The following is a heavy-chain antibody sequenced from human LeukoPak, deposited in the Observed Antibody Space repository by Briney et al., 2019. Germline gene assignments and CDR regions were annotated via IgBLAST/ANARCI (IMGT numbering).Heavy chain of an antibody. V-gene: IGHV3-23*01. CDR3: TKTWGSKGSDF. J-gene: IGHJ4*02. CDR2: ISDNGDSR. CDR1: GFTFSANA. Sequence: PGGSLRPSCVASGFTFSANAMNWVRQAPGKGLEWVSGISDNGDSRYYADSVKGRFNISRDNSMNTLYLQMSNLRAEDTAVYYCTKTWGSKGSDFWGQGALVTVSS. D-gene: IGHD7-27*01.